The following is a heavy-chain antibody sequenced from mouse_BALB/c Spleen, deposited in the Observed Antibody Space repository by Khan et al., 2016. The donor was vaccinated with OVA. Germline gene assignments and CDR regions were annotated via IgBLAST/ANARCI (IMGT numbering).Heavy chain of an antibody. CDR2: ISSGGTYS. Sequence: EVELVESGGDLVKPGGSLKLSCAASGFTFGTYGMSWVRQTPDKRLEWVATISSGGTYSYSPDSLKGRFTISRDNAKNTLYLQMNSLKSEDTAMYYCARLYAMDYWGQGTSVTVSS. V-gene: IGHV5-6*01. CDR1: GFTFGTYG. CDR3: ARLYAMDY. J-gene: IGHJ4*01.